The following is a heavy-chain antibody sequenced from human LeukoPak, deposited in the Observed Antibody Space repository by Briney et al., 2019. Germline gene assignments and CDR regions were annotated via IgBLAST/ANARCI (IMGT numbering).Heavy chain of an antibody. CDR1: GGTFSSYA. V-gene: IGHV1-69*13. Sequence: SVKVSCKASGGTFSSYAISWVRQAPGQGLEWMGGIIPIFGTANYAQKFQGGVTITADESTSTAYMELSSLRSEDTAVYYCARSGAAAKTKFDYWGQGTLVTVSS. J-gene: IGHJ4*02. D-gene: IGHD6-13*01. CDR3: ARSGAAAKTKFDY. CDR2: IIPIFGTA.